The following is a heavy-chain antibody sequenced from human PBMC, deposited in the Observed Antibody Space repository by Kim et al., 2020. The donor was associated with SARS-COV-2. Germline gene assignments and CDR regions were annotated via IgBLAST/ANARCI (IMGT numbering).Heavy chain of an antibody. D-gene: IGHD2-2*01. V-gene: IGHV4-34*01. CDR3: ARARALIYCSNTSCRTDYFDY. J-gene: IGHJ4*02. CDR1: GGSFSGYY. CDR2: INHSGST. Sequence: SETLSLTCAVYGGSFSGYYWSWIRQPPGKGLEWIGEINHSGSTNYNPSLKSRVTISVDTSKNQFSLKLSSVTAADTAVYYCARARALIYCSNTSCRTDYFDYWGQGTLVTVSS.